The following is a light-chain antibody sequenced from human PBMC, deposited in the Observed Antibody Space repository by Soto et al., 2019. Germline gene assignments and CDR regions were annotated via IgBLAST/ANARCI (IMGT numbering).Light chain of an antibody. CDR3: QQSYSVPGT. Sequence: DIQMTQSPSSLSASLGDTVTLSCRASQDIDKYLNWYQQKPGQAPKFLIQATSSLQSGVPSRFSGSRSGTEFTLIIDGLQPEDFATYYCQQSYSVPGTFGQGTRVEIK. CDR2: ATS. J-gene: IGKJ1*01. V-gene: IGKV1-39*01. CDR1: QDIDKY.